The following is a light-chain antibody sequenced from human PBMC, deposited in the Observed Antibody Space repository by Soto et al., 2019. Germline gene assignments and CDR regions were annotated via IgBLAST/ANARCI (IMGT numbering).Light chain of an antibody. Sequence: QSALTQPASVSGSPGQSITISCTGTSSDIGGYNYVSWYQQHPGKAPKVMIYEVNYRPSGVSNRFSGSKSDNTASLTVSGLQAEDEADYYCSSYTRSSTWVFGGGTKLTVL. CDR2: EVN. V-gene: IGLV2-14*01. CDR3: SSYTRSSTWV. J-gene: IGLJ3*02. CDR1: SSDIGGYNY.